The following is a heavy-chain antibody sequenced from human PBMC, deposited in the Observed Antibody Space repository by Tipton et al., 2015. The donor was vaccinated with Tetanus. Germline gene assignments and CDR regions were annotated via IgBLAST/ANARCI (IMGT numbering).Heavy chain of an antibody. CDR3: ARERGDYSYYGMAV. Sequence: QLVQSGAEVKKPGASVKVSCKASGYTFTGYYIYWVRQDPGQGLEWLGWIDPNSGGTVYAQKFRGRFTMTRATSISTAYMELSSRRSDDPAVYYCARERGDYSYYGMAVWGPGTTVSVS. V-gene: IGHV1-2*02. CDR2: IDPNSGGT. CDR1: GYTFTGYY. J-gene: IGHJ6*02. D-gene: IGHD2-21*01.